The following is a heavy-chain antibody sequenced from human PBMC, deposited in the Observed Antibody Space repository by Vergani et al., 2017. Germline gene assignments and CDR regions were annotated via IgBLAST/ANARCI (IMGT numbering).Heavy chain of an antibody. CDR2: IIPIFGTA. V-gene: IGHV1-69*12. D-gene: IGHD1-26*01. CDR3: ASNDPVGATNY. J-gene: IGHJ4*02. CDR1: GGTFSSYA. Sequence: QVQLVQSGAEVKKPGSSVKVSCKASGGTFSSYAISWVRQAPGQGLEWMGGIIPIFGTANYAQKFKGRVTITADESKSTAYMKLSSLRSEDTAVYYCASNDPVGATNYWGQGTLVTVSS.